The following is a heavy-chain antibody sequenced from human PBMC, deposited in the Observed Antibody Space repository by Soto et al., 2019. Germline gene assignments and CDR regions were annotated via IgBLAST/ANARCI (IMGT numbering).Heavy chain of an antibody. CDR2: ISAYNGNT. V-gene: IGHV1-18*01. Sequence: ASVKVSCKASGYTFTSYGISWVRQAPGQGLEWMGWISAYNGNTNYAQKLQGRVTMTTDTSTSTAYMELRSLRSDDTAVYYCARDRLHTTSSITIDYWGQGALVTVSS. CDR1: GYTFTSYG. J-gene: IGHJ4*02. CDR3: ARDRLHTTSSITIDY. D-gene: IGHD2-21*01.